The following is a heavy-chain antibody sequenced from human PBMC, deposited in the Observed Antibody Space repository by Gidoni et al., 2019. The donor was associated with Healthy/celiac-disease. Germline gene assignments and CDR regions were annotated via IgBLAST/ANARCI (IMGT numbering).Heavy chain of an antibody. V-gene: IGHV3-13*01. CDR3: ARGPPGDCSSTSCSDFDY. CDR1: GFTFSSYD. J-gene: IGHJ4*02. D-gene: IGHD2-2*01. CDR2: IGTAGDT. Sequence: EVQLVESGGGLVQPGGSLRLSCAASGFTFSSYDMHWVRQATGKGLEWVSAIGTAGDTYYPGSVKGRFTISRENAKNSLYLQMNSLRAGDTAVYYCARGPPGDCSSTSCSDFDYWGQGTLVTVSS.